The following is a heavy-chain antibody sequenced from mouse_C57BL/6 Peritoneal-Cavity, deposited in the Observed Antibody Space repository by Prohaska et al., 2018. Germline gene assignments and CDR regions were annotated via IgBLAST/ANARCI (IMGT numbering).Heavy chain of an antibody. CDR3: ACNYDAMDY. D-gene: IGHD2-1*01. CDR2: IYPSDSET. Sequence: QVQLQQPGAELVRPGSSVKLSCKASGYTFTSYWMDWVKQRPGQGLEWIGNIYPSDSETHYNQKFKDKATLTVDKSSSTGYMQLSSLTSEDYAVYYCACNYDAMDYWGQGTSVTVSS. V-gene: IGHV1-61*01. J-gene: IGHJ4*01. CDR1: GYTFTSYW.